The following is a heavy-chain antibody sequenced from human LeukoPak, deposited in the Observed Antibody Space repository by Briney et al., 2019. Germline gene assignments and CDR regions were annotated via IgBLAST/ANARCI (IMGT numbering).Heavy chain of an antibody. Sequence: SQTLSLTCTVSGGSISSGDYYWSWIRQPPGKGLEWIGYIYYSGSTYYNPSLKSRVTISVDTSKNQFSLKLSSVTAADTAVYSCASRITIFGANDYWGQGTLVTVSS. D-gene: IGHD3-3*01. V-gene: IGHV4-30-4*01. J-gene: IGHJ4*02. CDR1: GGSISSGDYY. CDR3: ASRITIFGANDY. CDR2: IYYSGST.